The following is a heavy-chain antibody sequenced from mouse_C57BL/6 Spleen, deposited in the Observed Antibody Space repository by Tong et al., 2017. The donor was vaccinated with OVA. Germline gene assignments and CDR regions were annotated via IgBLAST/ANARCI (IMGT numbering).Heavy chain of an antibody. CDR1: GYTFTNYW. D-gene: IGHD2-1*01. Sequence: VQLQQSGAELMKPGASVKISCKASGYTFTNYWLGWVKQRPGHGLEWIGDIYPGGGYTNYNEKFKGKATFTADTSSNTAYMQLSSLTSEDSAVYYCARSPSTDYWGQGTTLTVSS. V-gene: IGHV1-63*02. CDR2: IYPGGGYT. J-gene: IGHJ2*01. CDR3: ARSPSTDY.